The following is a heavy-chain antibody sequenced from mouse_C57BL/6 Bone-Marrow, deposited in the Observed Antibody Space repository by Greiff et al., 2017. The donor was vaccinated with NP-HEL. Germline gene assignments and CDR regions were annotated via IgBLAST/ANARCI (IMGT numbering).Heavy chain of an antibody. Sequence: EVKLMESGGGLVQPGGSLKLSCAASGFTFSDYGMAWVRQAPRKGPEWVAFISNLAYSIYYADTVTGRFPISRANAKNTLYLEMSSLRSEDTAMDYCARYYYGLFDYWGQGTTLTVSS. CDR2: ISNLAYSI. V-gene: IGHV5-15*01. CDR1: GFTFSDYG. J-gene: IGHJ2*01. CDR3: ARYYYGLFDY. D-gene: IGHD1-1*01.